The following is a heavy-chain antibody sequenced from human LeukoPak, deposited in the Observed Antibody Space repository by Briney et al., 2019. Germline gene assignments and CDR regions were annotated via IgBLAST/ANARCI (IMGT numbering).Heavy chain of an antibody. V-gene: IGHV4-59*01. J-gene: IGHJ4*02. CDR1: GGSISSYY. CDR2: IYYSEST. CDR3: ARGHPYYFDY. Sequence: SETLSLTCADSGGSISSYYWSWIRQPPGKGLEWVGYIYYSESTNYNPSLKSRVTISVDTSKNQFSLKLSSVTAADTAVYYCARGHPYYFDYWGQGTLVTVSS.